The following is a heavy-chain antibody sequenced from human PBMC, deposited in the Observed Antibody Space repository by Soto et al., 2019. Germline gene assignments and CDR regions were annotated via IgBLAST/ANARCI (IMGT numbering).Heavy chain of an antibody. CDR2: INESGST. Sequence: QVQLQQWGAGLVKPSETLSLSCAVYGQSFSGHSWAWIRQPPGKGLEWIGEINESGSTYYNPSLKRRVTISTATSKNQFSLKLSSVRAADTAAYFCARGSGIVALPGELEDVKYDYWGQGTLVNVSS. CDR1: GQSFSGHS. D-gene: IGHD1-1*01. J-gene: IGHJ4*02. CDR3: ARGSGIVALPGELEDVKYDY. V-gene: IGHV4-34*01.